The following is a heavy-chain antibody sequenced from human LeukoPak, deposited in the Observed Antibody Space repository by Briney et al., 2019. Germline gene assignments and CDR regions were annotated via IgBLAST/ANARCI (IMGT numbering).Heavy chain of an antibody. CDR2: INHSGST. CDR1: GGSFSGYY. CDR3: ARDPRGGYDFWSGSPNWFDP. J-gene: IGHJ5*02. Sequence: ASETLSLTCAVYGGSFSGYYWSWIRQPPGRGLEWIGEINHSGSTNYNPSLKSRVTISVDTSKNQFSLKLSSVTAADTAVYYCARDPRGGYDFWSGSPNWFDPWGQGTLVTVSS. V-gene: IGHV4-34*01. D-gene: IGHD3-3*01.